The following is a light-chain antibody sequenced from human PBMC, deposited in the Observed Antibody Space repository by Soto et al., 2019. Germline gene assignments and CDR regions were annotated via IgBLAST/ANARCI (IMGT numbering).Light chain of an antibody. Sequence: EIVLTQSPGTLSLSPGERATLSCRASQSVSSSYLAWYQQKPGQAPRLLIYGASSSATGIPDRFSGSGSGTDFTLTISRLEPEDFAVYYCQQYCSSLSWTFGQGTKVEIK. J-gene: IGKJ1*01. CDR1: QSVSSSY. CDR3: QQYCSSLSWT. V-gene: IGKV3-20*01. CDR2: GAS.